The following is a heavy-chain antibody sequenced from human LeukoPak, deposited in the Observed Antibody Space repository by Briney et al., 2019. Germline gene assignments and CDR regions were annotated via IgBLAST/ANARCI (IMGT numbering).Heavy chain of an antibody. V-gene: IGHV3-23*01. D-gene: IGHD3-16*01. CDR1: GFTFNTYT. Sequence: GGSLRLSCAASGFTFNTYTMNWVRQAPGKGLEWVSGISPSGDITYYTDSVRGRFTISRDNFKNTLSLQVNSLRAEDTAMYYCAKDDDWGRYKHWGQGTLVTVSS. J-gene: IGHJ1*01. CDR2: ISPSGDIT. CDR3: AKDDDWGRYKH.